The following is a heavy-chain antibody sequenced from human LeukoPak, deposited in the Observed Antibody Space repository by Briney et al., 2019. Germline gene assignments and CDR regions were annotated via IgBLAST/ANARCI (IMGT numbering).Heavy chain of an antibody. Sequence: SEALSLTCTVSGGSISSYYWSWIRQPPGKGLEWIGYIYYSGSTNYNPSLKSRVTISVDTSKNQFSLKLSSVTAADTAVYYCASIGSGWSPFDYWGQGTLVTVSS. CDR2: IYYSGST. D-gene: IGHD6-19*01. CDR1: GGSISSYY. J-gene: IGHJ4*02. CDR3: ASIGSGWSPFDY. V-gene: IGHV4-59*01.